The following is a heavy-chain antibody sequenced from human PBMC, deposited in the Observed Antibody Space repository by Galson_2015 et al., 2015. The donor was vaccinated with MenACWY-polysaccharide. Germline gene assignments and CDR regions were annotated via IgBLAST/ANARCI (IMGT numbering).Heavy chain of an antibody. CDR3: AREQYSSSSIAFDI. CDR2: NIPIFGTA. Sequence: SVKVSCKASGGTFSSYAISWVRQAPGQELEWMGGNIPIFGTANYAQKFQGRVTITANESTSTAYMELSNLRSEDTAVYYCAREQYSSSSIAFDIWVQGTMVTVSS. J-gene: IGHJ3*02. D-gene: IGHD6-6*01. V-gene: IGHV1-69*13. CDR1: GGTFSSYA.